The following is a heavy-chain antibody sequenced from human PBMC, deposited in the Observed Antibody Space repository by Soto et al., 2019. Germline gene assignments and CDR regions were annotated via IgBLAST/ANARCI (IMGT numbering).Heavy chain of an antibody. D-gene: IGHD6-19*01. CDR1: GGTFSSYT. Sequence: QVQLVQSGAEVKKPGSSVNVSCKASGGTFSSYTISWVRQAPGQRLEWMGRIIPILGIANYAQKFQGRVTITADKSTSTAYMELSSLRSEDTAVYYCASLAVADVAFYIGGQGTMVTVSS. CDR3: ASLAVADVAFYI. J-gene: IGHJ3*02. CDR2: IIPILGIA. V-gene: IGHV1-69*02.